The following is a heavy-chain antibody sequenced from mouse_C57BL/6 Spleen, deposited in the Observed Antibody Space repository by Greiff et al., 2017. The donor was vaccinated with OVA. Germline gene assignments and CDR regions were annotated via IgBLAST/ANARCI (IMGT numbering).Heavy chain of an antibody. Sequence: VQLQQSGAELVRPGTSVKLSCKASGYTFTSYWMHWVKQRPGQGLEWIGVIDPSDSYTNYNQKFKGKATLTVDTSSSTAYMQLSSLTSEDSAVYYCAILLREFAYWGQGTLVTVSA. CDR2: IDPSDSYT. CDR3: AILLREFAY. V-gene: IGHV1-59*01. J-gene: IGHJ3*01. D-gene: IGHD1-1*01. CDR1: GYTFTSYW.